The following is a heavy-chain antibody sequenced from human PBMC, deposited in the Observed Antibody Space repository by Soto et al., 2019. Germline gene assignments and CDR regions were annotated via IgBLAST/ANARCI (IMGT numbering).Heavy chain of an antibody. J-gene: IGHJ5*02. Sequence: GTSLRVSCTASVGTFRTTAITCVRQATGQGLEWMGGIVPIFGIPNYAQKFQGRLAITAAKSTNPAYMELISLRSEDTAVDYCARDSHSAGGWFDPWGLGTLVTVSS. CDR2: IVPIFGIP. D-gene: IGHD2-15*01. CDR1: VGTFRTTA. V-gene: IGHV1-69*10. CDR3: ARDSHSAGGWFDP.